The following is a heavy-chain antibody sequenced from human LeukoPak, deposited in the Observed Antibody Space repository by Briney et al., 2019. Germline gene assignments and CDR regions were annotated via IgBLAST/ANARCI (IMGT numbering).Heavy chain of an antibody. CDR3: ARDRYESGSYSHFDP. V-gene: IGHV3-48*01. CDR2: ISSSSNTI. Sequence: PGGSLRLSCAASGFTFSSYSMNWVRQAPGKGLEWVSYISSSSNTIYYTDSVKGRFTISRDNAKNSLYLQMNSLRAEDTAVYYCARDRYESGSYSHFDPWGQGTLVTVSS. J-gene: IGHJ5*02. CDR1: GFTFSSYS. D-gene: IGHD1-26*01.